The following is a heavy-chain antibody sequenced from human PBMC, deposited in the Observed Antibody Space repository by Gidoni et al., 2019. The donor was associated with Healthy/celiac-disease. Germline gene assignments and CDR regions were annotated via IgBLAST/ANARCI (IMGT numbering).Heavy chain of an antibody. CDR1: GFTFSSYG. J-gene: IGHJ4*02. CDR3: AREASSGRLDY. D-gene: IGHD6-19*01. V-gene: IGHV3-33*01. CDR2: IWYDGSNK. Sequence: QVQLVESGGGVVQPGRSLSLSCAASGFTFSSYGMHWVRQAPGKGLEWVAVIWYDGSNKYYADSVKGRFTISRDNSKNTLYLQMNSLRAEDTAVYYCAREASSGRLDYWGQGTLVTVSS.